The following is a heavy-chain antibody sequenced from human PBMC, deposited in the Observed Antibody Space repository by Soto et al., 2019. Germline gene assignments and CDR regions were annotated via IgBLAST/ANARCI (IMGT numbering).Heavy chain of an antibody. Sequence: QVQLVQSGAEVKKPGSSVKVSCKASGGTFSSYAISWVLQAPGQGLEWMGGIIPIFGTANYAQKFQGRVTITADESTSTAYMELSSLRSEDTAVYYCARDGRELHPWYFDLWGRGTLVTVSS. CDR1: GGTFSSYA. J-gene: IGHJ2*01. CDR3: ARDGRELHPWYFDL. V-gene: IGHV1-69*12. D-gene: IGHD1-26*01. CDR2: IIPIFGTA.